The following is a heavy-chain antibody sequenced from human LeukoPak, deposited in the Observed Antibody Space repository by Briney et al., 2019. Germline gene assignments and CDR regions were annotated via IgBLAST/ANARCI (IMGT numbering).Heavy chain of an antibody. CDR3: AREGHDYSNYGSENWFDP. CDR1: GFTFSSYS. D-gene: IGHD4-4*01. Sequence: GGSLRLSCAASGFTFSSYSMNWVRQAPGKGLEWVSSISSSSSYIYYAGSVKGRFTISRDNAKNSLYLQMNSLRAEDTAVYYCAREGHDYSNYGSENWFDPWGQGTLVTVSS. J-gene: IGHJ5*02. V-gene: IGHV3-21*01. CDR2: ISSSSSYI.